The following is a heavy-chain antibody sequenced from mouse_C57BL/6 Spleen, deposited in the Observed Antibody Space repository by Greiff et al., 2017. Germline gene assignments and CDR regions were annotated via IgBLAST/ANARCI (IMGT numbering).Heavy chain of an antibody. CDR2: IYWDDDK. J-gene: IGHJ2*01. CDR3: ARAGAQLGVYFDY. CDR1: GFSLSTSGMG. Sequence: QVTLNVCGPGILQSSQTLSLTCSFSGFSLSTSGMGVSWIRQPSGKGLEWLAHIYWDDDKRYNPSLKSRLTISKDTSRNQVFLKSTSVDTADTATYYCARAGAQLGVYFDYWGQGTTLTVSS. D-gene: IGHD4-1*02. V-gene: IGHV8-12*01.